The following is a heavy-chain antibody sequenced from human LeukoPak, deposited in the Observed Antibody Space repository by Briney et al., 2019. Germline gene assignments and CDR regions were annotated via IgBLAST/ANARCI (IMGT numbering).Heavy chain of an antibody. CDR1: GFTFSSYA. V-gene: IGHV3-30-3*01. CDR2: ISYDGSNK. D-gene: IGHD1-26*01. J-gene: IGHJ4*02. CDR3: ARPPIVGATWLDY. Sequence: GGSLRHSCAASGFTFSSYAMHWVRQAPGKGLGRVAVISYDGSNKYYADSVKGRFTISRDKSKNTLYLQMNSLRAEDTAVYYCARPPIVGATWLDYWGQGTLVTVSS.